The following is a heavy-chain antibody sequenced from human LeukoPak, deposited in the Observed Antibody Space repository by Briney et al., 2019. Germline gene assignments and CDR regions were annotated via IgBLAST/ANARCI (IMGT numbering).Heavy chain of an antibody. J-gene: IGHJ3*02. CDR2: IYYSGST. CDR3: ASFLYSGYEPNDAFDI. CDR1: GGSISSYY. Sequence: SETLSLTCTVSGGSISSYYWSWIRQPPGKGLEWIGYIYYSGSTNYNPSLKSRVTISVDTSKNQFSLKLSSVTAADTAVYYCASFLYSGYEPNDAFDIWGQGTMVTVSS. D-gene: IGHD5-12*01. V-gene: IGHV4-59*01.